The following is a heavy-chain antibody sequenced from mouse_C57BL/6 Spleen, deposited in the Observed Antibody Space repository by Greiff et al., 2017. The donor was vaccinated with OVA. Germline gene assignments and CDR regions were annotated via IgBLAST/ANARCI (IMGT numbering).Heavy chain of an antibody. CDR1: GYSITSGYY. CDR3: ARARDGYDGDYFDY. Sequence: DVKLQESGPGLVKPSQSLSLTCSVTGYSITSGYYWNWIRQFPGNKLEWMGYISYDGSNNYNPSLKNRISITRDTSKNQFFLKLNSVTTEDTATYYCARARDGYDGDYFDYWGQGTTLTVSS. V-gene: IGHV3-6*01. CDR2: ISYDGSN. J-gene: IGHJ2*01. D-gene: IGHD2-2*01.